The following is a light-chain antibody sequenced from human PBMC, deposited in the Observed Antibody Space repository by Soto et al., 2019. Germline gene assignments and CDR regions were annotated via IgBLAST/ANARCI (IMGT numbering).Light chain of an antibody. V-gene: IGLV2-18*02. CDR3: CSYAGSHTWV. CDR1: SSDVDSYNR. CDR2: EVS. Sequence: LTQPRSVSGSPGQSVTISCTGISSDVDSYNRVSWYQQPPGTAPKLMIYEVSNRPSGVPDRFSGSKSGNTASLTISGLQAEDEADYYCCSYAGSHTWVFGTGTKVTVL. J-gene: IGLJ1*01.